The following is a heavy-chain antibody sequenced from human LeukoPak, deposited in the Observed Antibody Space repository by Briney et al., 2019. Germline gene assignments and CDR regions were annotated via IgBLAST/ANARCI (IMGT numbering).Heavy chain of an antibody. V-gene: IGHV3-23*01. CDR2: ISGSGGST. CDR1: GFIFSNYG. Sequence: PGGSLRLSCAASGFIFSNYGMNWARQAPGKGLEWVSAISGSGGSTYYADSVKGRFTISRDNSKNTLYLQMNSLRAEDTAVYHCAKFSEYYYDSSGYYYFDYWGQGTLVTVSS. CDR3: AKFSEYYYDSSGYYYFDY. D-gene: IGHD3-22*01. J-gene: IGHJ4*02.